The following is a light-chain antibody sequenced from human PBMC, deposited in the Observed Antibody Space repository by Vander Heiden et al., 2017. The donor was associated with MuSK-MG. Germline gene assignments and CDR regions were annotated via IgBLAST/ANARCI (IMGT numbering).Light chain of an antibody. CDR3: QQTNSFPIT. Sequence: DIQMTQYPSSVSASVGDRVVITCRASRGIANWLAWYQQKPGKAPRLLISTASSLQTGVPSRFSGSGSGTDFTLTINSLQPDDFATYFCQQTNSFPITFGQGTRLEIK. CDR1: RGIANW. V-gene: IGKV1-12*01. J-gene: IGKJ5*01. CDR2: TAS.